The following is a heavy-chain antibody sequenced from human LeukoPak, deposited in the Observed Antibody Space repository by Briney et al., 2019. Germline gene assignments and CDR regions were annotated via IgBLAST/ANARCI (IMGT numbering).Heavy chain of an antibody. CDR3: ARVFGSGSYLNYFDY. D-gene: IGHD3-10*01. V-gene: IGHV1-2*02. J-gene: IGHJ4*02. CDR1: GYTFTDYY. Sequence: ASVKVSCKASGYTFTDYYLHWVRQAPGQGLEWMGWINPNSGGTNYAQKFQGRVTMTRDTSISTAYMELSRLRSDDTAVYYCARVFGSGSYLNYFDYWGQGTLVTVSS. CDR2: INPNSGGT.